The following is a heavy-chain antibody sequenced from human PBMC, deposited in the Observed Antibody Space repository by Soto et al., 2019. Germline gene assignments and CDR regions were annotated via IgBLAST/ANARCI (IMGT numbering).Heavy chain of an antibody. Sequence: QVQLVQSGVEVKKPGASVNVSCKASGYSFTNYYIHWVRQAPGQGLEWMGIINPSGGSTNYAQKFQGSVTMTRDTSSSTVYREGGSLRSEYTAVYYCARDSFHGGIYSYFDYWGQGSLVAVSS. D-gene: IGHD1-26*01. CDR3: ARDSFHGGIYSYFDY. CDR1: GYSFTNYY. J-gene: IGHJ4*02. CDR2: INPSGGST. V-gene: IGHV1-46*01.